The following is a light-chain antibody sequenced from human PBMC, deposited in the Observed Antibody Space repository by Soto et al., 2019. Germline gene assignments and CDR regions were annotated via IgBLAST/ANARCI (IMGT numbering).Light chain of an antibody. CDR1: SSDVGAYNY. CDR2: EVS. CDR3: FSFTTDSTNV. V-gene: IGLV2-14*01. Sequence: QSALTHSASVSGSPGHSITISCTGTSSDVGAYNYVSWFQQHPGKAPTLIISEVSNRPSGVSNRFSGSKSGNAASLTISGLQAEDEADYFCFSFTTDSTNVFGTGTKVTVL. J-gene: IGLJ1*01.